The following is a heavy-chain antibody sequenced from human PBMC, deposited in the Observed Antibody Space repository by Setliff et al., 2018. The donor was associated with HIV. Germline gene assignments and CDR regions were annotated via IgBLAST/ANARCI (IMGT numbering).Heavy chain of an antibody. CDR2: MNPNSGVS. CDR3: ARGKGVGGVIITGGLDV. Sequence: GASVKVSCKASATFTNVDIHWLRRATGQGLEWMGWMNPNSGVSGYGQKFQCRVTMTRDTSISTAYMELSSLTSEDTAVYYCARGKGVGGVIITGGLDVWGKGTTVTSPQ. D-gene: IGHD3-10*01. J-gene: IGHJ6*04. V-gene: IGHV1-8*01. CDR1: ATFTNVD.